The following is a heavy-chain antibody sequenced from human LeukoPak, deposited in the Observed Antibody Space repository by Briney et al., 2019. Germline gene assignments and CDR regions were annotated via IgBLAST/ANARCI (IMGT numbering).Heavy chain of an antibody. J-gene: IGHJ4*02. Sequence: GSLRLSCAASGLIFNNYWVIWVRQAPGKGLEWLANLNQDGSEKYYIDSVKGRFTISRGNAKNSLYLQINSLRAEDTAVYYCASGHYLAYWGQGTLVTVSS. CDR3: ASGHYLAY. V-gene: IGHV3-7*03. CDR2: LNQDGSEK. CDR1: GLIFNNYW.